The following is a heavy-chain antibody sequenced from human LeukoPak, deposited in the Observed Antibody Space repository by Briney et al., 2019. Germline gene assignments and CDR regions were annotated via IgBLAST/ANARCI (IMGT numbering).Heavy chain of an antibody. CDR3: ARVGELVVVAATIDYYYYMDV. J-gene: IGHJ6*03. CDR2: INPNSGGT. Sequence: ASVKVSCKASGYTFTGYYMHWVRQAPGQGLEWMGWINPNSGGTNYAQKLQGRVTMTTDTSTSTAYMELRSLRSDDTAVYYCARVGELVVVAATIDYYYYMDVWGKGTTVTISS. CDR1: GYTFTGYY. V-gene: IGHV1-2*02. D-gene: IGHD2-15*01.